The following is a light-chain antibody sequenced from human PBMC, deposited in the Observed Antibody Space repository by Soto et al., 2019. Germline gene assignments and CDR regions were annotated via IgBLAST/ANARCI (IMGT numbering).Light chain of an antibody. CDR1: YSNIGGKT. CDR3: SSYTSTATRV. Sequence: QSALTQPPSASGTPGQRVTISCSGSYSNIGGKTVNWYQQLPGAAPRLLIYSDNQRPSGVPDRFSGSKSATSASLAISGLQSDDEANYYCSSYTSTATRVFGGGTKLTVL. J-gene: IGLJ3*02. V-gene: IGLV1-44*01. CDR2: SDN.